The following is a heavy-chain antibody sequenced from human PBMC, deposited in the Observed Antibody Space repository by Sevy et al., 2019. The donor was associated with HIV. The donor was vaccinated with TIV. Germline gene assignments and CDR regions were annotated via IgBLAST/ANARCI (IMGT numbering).Heavy chain of an antibody. Sequence: GGSLRLSCVASGFTFSSYAMSWVRQAPGKGLEWVANIKQDMSEKYYADSVKGRFTISRDNARNSLYLQMESLRAEDTAVYYCARAQQVTMLVVIGGLYFDFWGQGTLVTVSS. D-gene: IGHD3-22*01. CDR3: ARAQQVTMLVVIGGLYFDF. V-gene: IGHV3-7*01. J-gene: IGHJ4*02. CDR2: IKQDMSEK. CDR1: GFTFSSYA.